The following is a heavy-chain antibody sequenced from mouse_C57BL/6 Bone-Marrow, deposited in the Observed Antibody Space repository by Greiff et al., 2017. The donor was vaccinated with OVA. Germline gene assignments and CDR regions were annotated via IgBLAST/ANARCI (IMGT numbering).Heavy chain of an antibody. Sequence: QVQLQQPGAELVKPGASVKLSCKASGYTFTSYWMHWVKQRPGRGLEWIGRIDPNSGGTKYNEKFKSKATLTVDKPSSTAYMQLRSLTSEDSAVYYCARKGNGKGYWYFDVWGTGTTVTVSS. D-gene: IGHD1-1*01. V-gene: IGHV1-72*01. CDR2: IDPNSGGT. CDR1: GYTFTSYW. CDR3: ARKGNGKGYWYFDV. J-gene: IGHJ1*03.